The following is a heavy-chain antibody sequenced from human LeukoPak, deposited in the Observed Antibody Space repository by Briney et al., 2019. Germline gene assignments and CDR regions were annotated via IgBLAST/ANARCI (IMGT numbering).Heavy chain of an antibody. D-gene: IGHD3-10*01. Sequence: ASVKVSCKASGYTLTSCYMHWVRQAPGQGLEWMGIINPSGGSTSYAQKFQGRVTMTRDTSTSTVYMELSSLRSEDTAVYYCAREWSYGSGTYYTTAVGFDSWGQGTLVTVSS. CDR3: AREWSYGSGTYYTTAVGFDS. V-gene: IGHV1-46*01. J-gene: IGHJ4*02. CDR1: GYTLTSCY. CDR2: INPSGGST.